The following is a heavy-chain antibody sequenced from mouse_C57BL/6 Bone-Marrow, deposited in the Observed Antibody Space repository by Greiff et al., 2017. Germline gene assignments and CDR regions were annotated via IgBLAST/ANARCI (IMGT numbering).Heavy chain of an antibody. CDR2: IRNKANGYTT. CDR3: ARSTTVVATDWYFDV. J-gene: IGHJ1*03. CDR1: GFTFTDYY. D-gene: IGHD1-1*01. Sequence: EVKLMESGGGLVQPGGSLSLSCAASGFTFTDYYMSWVRQPPGKALEWLGFIRNKANGYTTEYSASVKGRFTISRDNSQSNLYLQMNALRAEDSATYYCARSTTVVATDWYFDVWGTGTTVTVSS. V-gene: IGHV7-3*01.